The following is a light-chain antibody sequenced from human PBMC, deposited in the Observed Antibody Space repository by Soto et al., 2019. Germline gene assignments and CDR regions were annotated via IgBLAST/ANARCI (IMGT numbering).Light chain of an antibody. Sequence: QSALTQPASVSGSPGQSITISCTGTSNTIGGYNVVSWYQQHPGTAPKVIIYEGIKRPSGVSNRFSGSISGSTASLTISGLQAEDEADYYCCSYVGATTYAFGNGTKVTVL. CDR2: EGI. CDR3: CSYVGATTYA. J-gene: IGLJ1*01. V-gene: IGLV2-23*01. CDR1: SNTIGGYNV.